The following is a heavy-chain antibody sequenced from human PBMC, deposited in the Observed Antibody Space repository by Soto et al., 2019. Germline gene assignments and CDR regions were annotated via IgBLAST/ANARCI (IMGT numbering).Heavy chain of an antibody. J-gene: IGHJ6*02. CDR3: ARKVYKNGLTDARYNDNDRDV. Sequence: QVQLVQSGAEVKKPGSSVKVSCKASGGTFTMYAISWVRQAPGQGLEWMGGIIPILGTADYAQKFQGRVTITADESTSTASMELSSLRSEDTAVYYCARKVYKNGLTDARYNDNDRDVWGQGTTVTVSS. D-gene: IGHD2-8*01. CDR1: GGTFTMYA. V-gene: IGHV1-69*01. CDR2: IIPILGTA.